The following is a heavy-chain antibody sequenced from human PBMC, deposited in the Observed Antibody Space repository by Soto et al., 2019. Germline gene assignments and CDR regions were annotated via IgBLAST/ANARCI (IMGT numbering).Heavy chain of an antibody. Sequence: ASVKVSCKVSGYTFTSFYIHWVRQAPGQGLEWMGWVNPNTGLTRYAQKFQGRVTMTWDTSINTAYMELSGLTSGDTAIYYCTTLRFQPWGQGTLVTVSS. V-gene: IGHV1-2*02. CDR1: GYTFTSFY. J-gene: IGHJ1*01. CDR2: VNPNTGLT. D-gene: IGHD1-26*01. CDR3: TTLRFQP.